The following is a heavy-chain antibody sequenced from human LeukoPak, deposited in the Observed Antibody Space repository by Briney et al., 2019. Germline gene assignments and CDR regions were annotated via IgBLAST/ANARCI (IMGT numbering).Heavy chain of an antibody. D-gene: IGHD3-9*01. CDR1: GGSISSSSYY. J-gene: IGHJ2*01. CDR3: ARRYLTAHWYFDL. CDR2: IYYSGST. Sequence: PSETLSLTCTVSGGSISSSSYYWGWIRQPPGKGLERIGSIYYSGSTYYNPSLKSRVTISVDTSKNQFSLKLSSVTAADTAVYYCARRYLTAHWYFDLWGRGTLVTVSS. V-gene: IGHV4-39*01.